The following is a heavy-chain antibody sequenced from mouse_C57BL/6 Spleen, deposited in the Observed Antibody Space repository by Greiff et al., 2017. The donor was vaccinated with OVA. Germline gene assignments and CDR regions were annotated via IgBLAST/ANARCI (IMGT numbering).Heavy chain of an antibody. CDR1: GFNIKDYY. CDR3: ARSTMVTTGRFAY. CDR2: IDPEDGET. Sequence: DVKLQESGAELVKPGASVKLSCTASGFNIKDYYMHWVKQRTEQGLEWIGRIDPEDGETKYAPKFQGKATITADTSSNTAYLQLSSLTSEDTAVYYCARSTMVTTGRFAYWGQGTLVTVSA. J-gene: IGHJ3*01. V-gene: IGHV14-2*01. D-gene: IGHD2-2*01.